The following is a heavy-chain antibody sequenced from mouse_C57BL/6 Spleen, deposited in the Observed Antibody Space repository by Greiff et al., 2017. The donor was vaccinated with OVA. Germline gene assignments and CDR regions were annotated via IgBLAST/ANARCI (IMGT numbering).Heavy chain of an antibody. V-gene: IGHV1-52*01. Sequence: QVHVKQPGAELVRPGSSVKLSCKASGYTFTSYWMHWVKQRPIQGLEWIGNIDPSDSETHYNQKFKDKATLTVDKSSSTAYMQLSSLTSEDSAVYYCARWDYYGSSSYWYFDVWGTGTTVTVSS. CDR1: GYTFTSYW. J-gene: IGHJ1*03. CDR2: IDPSDSET. CDR3: ARWDYYGSSSYWYFDV. D-gene: IGHD1-1*01.